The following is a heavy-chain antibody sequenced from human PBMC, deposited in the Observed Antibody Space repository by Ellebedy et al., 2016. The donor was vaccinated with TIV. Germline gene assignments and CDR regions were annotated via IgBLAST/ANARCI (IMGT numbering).Heavy chain of an antibody. CDR2: ISGSGGST. V-gene: IGHV3-23*01. CDR1: GFTFSSYS. CDR3: TRGKARTGYQYGMDL. D-gene: IGHD6-13*01. Sequence: PGGSLRLSCAASGFTFSSYSMNWVRQAPGKGLEWVSAISGSGGSTYYADSVKGRFTISRDNSKNTIYLQMNSLRAEDTAVYFCTRGKARTGYQYGMDLWGQGTTVAVSS. J-gene: IGHJ6*02.